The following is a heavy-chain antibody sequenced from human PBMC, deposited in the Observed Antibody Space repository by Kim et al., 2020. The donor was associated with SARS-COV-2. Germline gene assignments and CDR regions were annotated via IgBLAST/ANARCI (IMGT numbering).Heavy chain of an antibody. D-gene: IGHD3-16*02. J-gene: IGHJ4*02. V-gene: IGHV1-18*04. Sequence: ASVKVSCKASGYTFTSYGISWLRQAPGQGLEWMGWISAYNGNTNYAQKLQGRVTMTTDTSTSTAYMELRSLRSDDTAVYYCARGGQLRLGELSLFNYWGQGTLVTVSS. CDR1: GYTFTSYG. CDR3: ARGGQLRLGELSLFNY. CDR2: ISAYNGNT.